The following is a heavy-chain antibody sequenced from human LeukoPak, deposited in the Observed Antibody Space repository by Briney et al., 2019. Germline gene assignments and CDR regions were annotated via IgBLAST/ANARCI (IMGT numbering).Heavy chain of an antibody. CDR3: AREGATGDPFDY. D-gene: IGHD7-27*01. V-gene: IGHV4-59*01. CDR1: GGSISSYY. Sequence: SETLSLTCTVSGGSISSYYWSWIRQPPGKGLEWIGYIYYSGSTNYNPSLKSRVTISVDTSKNQFSLKLSSVTAADTAVYYCAREGATGDPFDYWGQGILVTVSS. J-gene: IGHJ4*02. CDR2: IYYSGST.